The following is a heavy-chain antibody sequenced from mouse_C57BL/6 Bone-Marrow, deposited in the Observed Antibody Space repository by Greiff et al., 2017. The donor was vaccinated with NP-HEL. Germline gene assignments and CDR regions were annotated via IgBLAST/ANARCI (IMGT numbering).Heavy chain of an antibody. Sequence: QVQLKESGPGLVQPSQSLSITCTVSGFSLTSYGVHWVRQSPGKGLEWLGVIWSGGSTDYNAAFISRLSISKDNSKSQVFFKMNSLQADDTAIYYCAPHSSGYFWFAYWGQGTLVTVSA. CDR2: IWSGGST. CDR3: APHSSGYFWFAY. J-gene: IGHJ3*01. CDR1: GFSLTSYG. D-gene: IGHD3-2*02. V-gene: IGHV2-2*01.